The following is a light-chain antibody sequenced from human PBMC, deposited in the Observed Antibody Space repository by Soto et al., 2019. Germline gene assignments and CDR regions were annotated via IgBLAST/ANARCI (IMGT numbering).Light chain of an antibody. CDR1: QSVSSY. V-gene: IGKV3-11*01. CDR2: DAS. CDR3: QQRSNWPPWT. Sequence: EIVLTQSPATLSLSPGERATLSCRASQSVSSYLAWYQQKPGQAPRLLVYDASNRATGIPVRFSGSGSGTDFTLTISSLEPEDSAVYYCQQRSNWPPWTFGQGTKVEIK. J-gene: IGKJ1*01.